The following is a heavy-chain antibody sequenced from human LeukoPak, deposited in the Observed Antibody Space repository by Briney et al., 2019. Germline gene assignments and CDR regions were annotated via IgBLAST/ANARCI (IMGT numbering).Heavy chain of an antibody. CDR1: GYSISSGYY. Sequence: PSETLSLTCSVSGYSISSGYYWSWIRQPPGKGLEWIGYIYYSGSTNYNPSLKSRVTISVDTSKNQFSLKVNSVTAADTAVYYCARTTEGCSRTSCYQYWFDPWGQGTLVTVPS. CDR2: IYYSGST. J-gene: IGHJ5*02. CDR3: ARTTEGCSRTSCYQYWFDP. D-gene: IGHD2-2*01. V-gene: IGHV4-61*01.